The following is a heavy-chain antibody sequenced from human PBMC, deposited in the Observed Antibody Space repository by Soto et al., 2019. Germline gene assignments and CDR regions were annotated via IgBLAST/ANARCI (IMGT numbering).Heavy chain of an antibody. CDR1: GGIFSSYA. CDR2: IIPMFETA. Sequence: ASVKVSCKVSGGIFSSYAFNWVRQAPGQGLEWMGGIIPMFETANYGEKFQGRVTITADESTSTVYMELSSLGSEDTAVYYCKRSSVSGIQSFYYATDAWGQGTARTVSS. CDR3: KRSSVSGIQSFYYATDA. V-gene: IGHV1-69*13. D-gene: IGHD3-10*01. J-gene: IGHJ6*01.